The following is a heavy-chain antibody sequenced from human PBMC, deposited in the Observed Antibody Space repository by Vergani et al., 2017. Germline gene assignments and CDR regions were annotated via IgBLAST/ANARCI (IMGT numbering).Heavy chain of an antibody. Sequence: QIQLQESGPGLVKPSETLSLTCSVSGYSISRGFYWAWLRQTPEKGLEWLGGMFHTGEASHSPSLQSRVAFSMGTSKNQFSLQLTSVTAADTAVYFCGVIMVRSPRPDNWFDSWGRGTLVTVSS. CDR3: GVIMVRSPRPDNWFDS. D-gene: IGHD3-10*01. CDR1: GYSISRGFY. V-gene: IGHV4-38-2*02. J-gene: IGHJ5*01. CDR2: MFHTGEA.